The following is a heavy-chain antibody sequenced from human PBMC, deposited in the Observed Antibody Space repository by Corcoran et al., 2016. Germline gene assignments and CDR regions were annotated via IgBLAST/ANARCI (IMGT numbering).Heavy chain of an antibody. CDR3: ADVHRSGYYEYFDY. Sequence: QLQLQESGPGLVKPSETLSLTCTVSGGSISSSSYYWGWIRQPPGKGLEWIGSIYYSGSTYYNPSLKSRVTISVDTSKNQFSLKLSSVTAADTAVYYCADVHRSGYYEYFDYWGQGTLVTVSS. CDR2: IYYSGST. J-gene: IGHJ4*02. V-gene: IGHV4-39*07. D-gene: IGHD3-22*01. CDR1: GGSISSSSYY.